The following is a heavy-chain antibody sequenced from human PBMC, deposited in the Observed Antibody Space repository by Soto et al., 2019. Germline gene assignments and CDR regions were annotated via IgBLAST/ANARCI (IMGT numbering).Heavy chain of an antibody. V-gene: IGHV1-18*01. CDR1: GYTFTSYG. CDR3: AREYNYDSSGIGFDS. CDR2: ISAYNGNT. D-gene: IGHD3-22*01. J-gene: IGHJ4*02. Sequence: GASVKVSCKASGYTFTSYGISWVRQAPGQGLEWMGWISAYNGNTNYAQKLQGRVTISEDRSKNQFYLKLSSVTAADTAVYYCAREYNYDSSGIGFDSWGQGTLVTVS.